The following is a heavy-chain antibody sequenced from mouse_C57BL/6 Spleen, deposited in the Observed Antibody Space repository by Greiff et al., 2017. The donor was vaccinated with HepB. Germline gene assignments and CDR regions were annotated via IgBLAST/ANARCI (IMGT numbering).Heavy chain of an antibody. J-gene: IGHJ4*01. V-gene: IGHV1-82*01. Sequence: VQLVESGPELVKPGASVKISCKASGYAFSSSWMNWVKQRPGKGLEWIGRIYPGDGDTNYNGKFKGKATLTADKSSSTAYMQLSSLTSEDSAVYFCARDYDRGGYAMDYWGQGTSVTVSS. D-gene: IGHD2-4*01. CDR1: GYAFSSSW. CDR2: IYPGDGDT. CDR3: ARDYDRGGYAMDY.